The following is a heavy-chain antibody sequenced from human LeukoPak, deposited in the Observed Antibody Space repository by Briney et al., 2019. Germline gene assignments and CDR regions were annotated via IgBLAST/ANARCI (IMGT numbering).Heavy chain of an antibody. CDR2: IYTSGST. J-gene: IGHJ4*02. Sequence: SETLSLTCTVSGGSISSYCWSWIRQPAGKGLEWIGRIYTSGSTNYNPSLKSRVTMSVDTSKNQFSLRLSSVTAADTAVYYCARARLIGYSSSNYYDCWGQGTLVTVSS. D-gene: IGHD6-13*01. V-gene: IGHV4-4*07. CDR1: GGSISSYC. CDR3: ARARLIGYSSSNYYDC.